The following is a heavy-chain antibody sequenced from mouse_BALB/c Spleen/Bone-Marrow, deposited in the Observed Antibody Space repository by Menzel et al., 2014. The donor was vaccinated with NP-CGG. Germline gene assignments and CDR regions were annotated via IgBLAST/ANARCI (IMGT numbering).Heavy chain of an antibody. D-gene: IGHD2-4*01. Sequence: EVMLVESGGGLVQPGGSLRLSCAISGFTFTDYYMSWVRQPPGKALEWLGFIRSKAKGYTTEYSASVKCRFTISRDNSQSILYLQMNTLRAEDSATYYCARDINYDIYWYFDVWGAGTTVTVSS. CDR2: IRSKAKGYTT. J-gene: IGHJ1*01. V-gene: IGHV7-3*02. CDR3: ARDINYDIYWYFDV. CDR1: GFTFTDYY.